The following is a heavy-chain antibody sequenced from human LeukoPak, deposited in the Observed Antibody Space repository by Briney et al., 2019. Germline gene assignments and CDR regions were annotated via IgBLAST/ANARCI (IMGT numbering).Heavy chain of an antibody. CDR2: VSYSGST. J-gene: IGHJ4*02. Sequence: SETLSLTCTVSGGSISSGAYYWSWIRQHPGKGLEWIGYVSYSGSTYYNPSLKSRLTISVDTSKNQLSPKLSSVTAADTAVYYCASLGDTAMAVDYWGQGTLVTVSS. CDR3: ASLGDTAMAVDY. D-gene: IGHD5-18*01. CDR1: GGSISSGAYY. V-gene: IGHV4-31*03.